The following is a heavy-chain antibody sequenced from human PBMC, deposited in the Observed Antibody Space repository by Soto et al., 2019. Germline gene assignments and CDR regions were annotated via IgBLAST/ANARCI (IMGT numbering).Heavy chain of an antibody. J-gene: IGHJ4*02. CDR1: GGSIIGSTYY. CDR3: ARLSGPGDYYDSIMDL. D-gene: IGHD3-22*01. Sequence: QLQLQESGPGLVKPSETLSLGCTVSGGSIIGSTYYWGWIRQPPGRGLEWIGSIHSSGNTYYNPSLKSRVTMSVDTSNNQFSLKMNSVTAADTSVYYSARLSGPGDYYDSIMDLWGQGTLVIVSS. CDR2: IHSSGNT. V-gene: IGHV4-39*01.